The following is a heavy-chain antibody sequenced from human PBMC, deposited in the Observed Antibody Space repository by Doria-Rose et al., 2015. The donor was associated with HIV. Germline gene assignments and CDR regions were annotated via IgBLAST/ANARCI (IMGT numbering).Heavy chain of an antibody. CDR2: IIPILDIV. J-gene: IGHJ4*02. D-gene: IGHD1-26*01. V-gene: IGHV1-69*02. Sequence: VRHAPGQGLEWMGMIIPILDIVNYALRFQGRVTITADESTSTAYMELSSLRSEDTAIYYCASQWERSSFDYWGQGTLVTVSS. CDR3: ASQWERSSFDY.